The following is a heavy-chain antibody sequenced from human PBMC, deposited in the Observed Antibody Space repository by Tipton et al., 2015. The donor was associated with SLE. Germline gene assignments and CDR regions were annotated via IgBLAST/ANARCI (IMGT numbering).Heavy chain of an antibody. V-gene: IGHV4-61*09. CDR1: GGSISSGAYY. CDR2: MYTSGST. CDR3: ARGYYFDY. J-gene: IGHJ4*02. Sequence: LRLSCTVSGGSISSGAYYWSWIRQPAGKGLEWIGHMYTSGSTNYNPSLKSRVTISLDTSKNQFSPRVSSVTAADTAVYYCARGYYFDYWGQGTLVTVSS.